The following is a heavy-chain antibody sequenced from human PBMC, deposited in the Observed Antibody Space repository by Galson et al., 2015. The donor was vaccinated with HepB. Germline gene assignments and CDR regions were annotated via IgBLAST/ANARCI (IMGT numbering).Heavy chain of an antibody. Sequence: SLRLSCAASGFTFSGSAIHWVRQTSGKGLEWVGRIRSKASNYATAYAASLKGRFTISRDDSKNTAYLQMNSLKTEDTAVYYCTPISHYYDSSGYYYFDYWGQGALVTVSS. CDR1: GFTFSGSA. J-gene: IGHJ4*02. CDR2: IRSKASNYAT. D-gene: IGHD3-22*01. CDR3: TPISHYYDSSGYYYFDY. V-gene: IGHV3-73*01.